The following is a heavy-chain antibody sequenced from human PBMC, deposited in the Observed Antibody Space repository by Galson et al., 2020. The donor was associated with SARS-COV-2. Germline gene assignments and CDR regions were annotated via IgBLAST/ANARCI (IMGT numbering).Heavy chain of an antibody. D-gene: IGHD2-15*01. V-gene: IGHV3-23*01. J-gene: IGHJ4*02. CDR1: TFTFSSYA. CDR2: ISSRGDYT. Sequence: GGSLRLSCAASTFTFSSYAMSWVRQAPGKGLEWVSTISSRGDYTYYADFLKGRFTISRDNSKNTLFLQMDSLRADDTAIYYCAKSFQPCTGGSGYRATDYWGQGTLVTVSS. CDR3: AKSFQPCTGGSGYRATDY.